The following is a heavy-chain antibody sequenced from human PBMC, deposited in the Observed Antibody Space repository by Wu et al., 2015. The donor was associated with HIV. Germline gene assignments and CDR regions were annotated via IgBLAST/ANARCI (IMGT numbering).Heavy chain of an antibody. CDR1: GYTFIDQY. CDR3: VGRRSLDY. J-gene: IGHJ4*02. D-gene: IGHD3-16*02. CDR2: VDPEDGET. Sequence: EVHLVQSGAEVKKPGATVKISCKVSGYTFIDQYMHWVQQAPGKGLEWMGLVDPEDGETIYAEKFQGRVTITADTSTDTAYMELSSLRSDDTAIYYCVGRRSLDYWGQGTRVVVSS. V-gene: IGHV1-69-2*01.